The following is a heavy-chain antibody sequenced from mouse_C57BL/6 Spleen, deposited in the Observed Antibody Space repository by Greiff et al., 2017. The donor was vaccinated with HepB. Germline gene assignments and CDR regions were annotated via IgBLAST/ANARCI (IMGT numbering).Heavy chain of an antibody. J-gene: IGHJ1*03. V-gene: IGHV1-69*01. D-gene: IGHD2-1*01. Sequence: VQLQQSGAELVMPGASVKLSCKASGYTFTSYWMHWVKQRPGQGLEWIGEIDPSDSYTNYNQKFKGKSTLTVDKSSSTAYMQLSSLTSEDSAVYYCAGGYYGNPYWYFDVWGTGTTVTVSS. CDR2: IDPSDSYT. CDR3: AGGYYGNPYWYFDV. CDR1: GYTFTSYW.